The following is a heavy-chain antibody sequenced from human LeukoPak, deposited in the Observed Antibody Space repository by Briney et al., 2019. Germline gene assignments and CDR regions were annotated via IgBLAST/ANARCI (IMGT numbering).Heavy chain of an antibody. V-gene: IGHV4-34*01. CDR2: INHSGSA. CDR1: GGSFSVYY. D-gene: IGHD5-12*01. J-gene: IGHJ5*02. Sequence: SETLSLTCAVYGGSFSVYYWSWIRQPPGKGLEWIGEINHSGSANYNPTLKSRGTISVDPYKTQFSLRLSSVTAADTAVYYCARVRAVATIRYNWFDPWGQGTLVTVSS. CDR3: ARVRAVATIRYNWFDP.